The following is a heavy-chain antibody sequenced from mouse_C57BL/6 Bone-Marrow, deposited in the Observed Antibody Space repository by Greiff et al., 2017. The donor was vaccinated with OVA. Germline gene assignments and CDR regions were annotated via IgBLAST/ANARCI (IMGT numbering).Heavy chain of an antibody. CDR3: TTYDYGYDEAWFAY. V-gene: IGHV14-4*01. D-gene: IGHD2-2*01. J-gene: IGHJ3*01. Sequence: VQLQQSGAELVRPGASVKLSCTASGFNIKDDYMHWVKQRPEQGLEWIGWIDSENGDTEYASKFQGKATITADTSSNTDYLQLSSLTSEDTAVYYCTTYDYGYDEAWFAYWGQGTLVTVSA. CDR1: GFNIKDDY. CDR2: IDSENGDT.